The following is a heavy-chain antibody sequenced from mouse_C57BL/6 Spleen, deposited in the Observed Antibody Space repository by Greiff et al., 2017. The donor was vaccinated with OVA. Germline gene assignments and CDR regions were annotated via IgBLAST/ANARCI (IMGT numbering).Heavy chain of an antibody. CDR1: GYSFTDYY. J-gene: IGHJ2*01. CDR3: ARDYGSSYFDY. Sequence: EVQLQESGPELVKPGASVKISCKASGYSFTDYYMNWVKQSNGKSLEWIGVINPNYGTTSYNQKFKGKATLTADKSSSTAYMQLNSLTSEDSAVXNCARDYGSSYFDYWGQGTTLTVSS. V-gene: IGHV1-39*01. CDR2: INPNYGTT. D-gene: IGHD1-1*01.